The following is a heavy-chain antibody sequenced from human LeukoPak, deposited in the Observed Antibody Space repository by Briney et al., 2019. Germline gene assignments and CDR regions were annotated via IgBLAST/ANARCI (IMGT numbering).Heavy chain of an antibody. D-gene: IGHD6-13*01. CDR2: IYSGGNT. J-gene: IGHJ4*02. Sequence: GGSLRLSCAASGFTLNNYAMSWVRHAPGKGLEWVSVIYSGGNTDYIDSVKGRFTISRDNSKNTLYLQMNSLRAEDTAVYYCARMRNIPAASRAGNFDYWGQGTLVTVSS. V-gene: IGHV3-66*01. CDR1: GFTLNNYA. CDR3: ARMRNIPAASRAGNFDY.